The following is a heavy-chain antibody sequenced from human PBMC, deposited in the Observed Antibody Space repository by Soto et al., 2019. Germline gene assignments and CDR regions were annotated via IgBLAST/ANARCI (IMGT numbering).Heavy chain of an antibody. J-gene: IGHJ3*01. Sequence: QMQLQESGPGLVKPSGTLSLACAVSGVSVSSDNWWSWVRQPPGKGLEWIGEIFHGVTTNYNPSLKSRVTISLDRSRDQFSLTLTSVTAADTAIYYCVKNGWYSADVWGQGTKVIVSS. CDR1: GVSVSSDNW. CDR2: IFHGVTT. V-gene: IGHV4-4*02. D-gene: IGHD6-19*01. CDR3: VKNGWYSADV.